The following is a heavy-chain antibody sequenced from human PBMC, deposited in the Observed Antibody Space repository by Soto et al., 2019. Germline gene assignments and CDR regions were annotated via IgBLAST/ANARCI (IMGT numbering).Heavy chain of an antibody. CDR3: VKDNNWEDPG. D-gene: IGHD1-26*01. J-gene: IGHJ4*02. CDR2: INPNSGGT. V-gene: IGHV1-2*02. Sequence: GASVKVSCKASGYTFTGYYMHWVRQAPGQGLEWMGWINPNSGGTNYAQKFQGRVTMTRDTLYLQMNSLRAEDTATYYCVKDNNWEDPGWGQGTLVTVSS. CDR1: GYTFTGYY.